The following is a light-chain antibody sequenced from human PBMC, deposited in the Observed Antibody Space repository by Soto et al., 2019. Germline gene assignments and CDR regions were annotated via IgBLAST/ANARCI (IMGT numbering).Light chain of an antibody. CDR3: SSYTITNTLV. CDR2: EVI. J-gene: IGLJ3*02. Sequence: QSALTQPASVSGSPGQSITISCTGTSSDVGGYNYVSWYQQYPGKAPKLMIYEVINRPSGVSNRFSGSKYGNTASLTISGLQSEDEADYYCSSYTITNTLVFGGGTKLTVL. CDR1: SSDVGGYNY. V-gene: IGLV2-14*01.